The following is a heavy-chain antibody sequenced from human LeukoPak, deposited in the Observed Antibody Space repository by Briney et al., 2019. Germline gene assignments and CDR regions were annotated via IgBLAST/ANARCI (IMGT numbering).Heavy chain of an antibody. CDR3: GRLNRPAVSGACKY. J-gene: IGHJ4*02. CDR2: LHSSGTT. V-gene: IGHV4-4*07. D-gene: IGHD2-2*01. CDR1: GGSISTYY. Sequence: SETLSLTFTVSGGSISTYYWSWIRQPAGKGLEWIGRLHSSGTTHYNPSLRSRVTLSIDTSKNQFSLKLSSVTAADTAVYYCGRLNRPAVSGACKYWGQGTLVTVSS.